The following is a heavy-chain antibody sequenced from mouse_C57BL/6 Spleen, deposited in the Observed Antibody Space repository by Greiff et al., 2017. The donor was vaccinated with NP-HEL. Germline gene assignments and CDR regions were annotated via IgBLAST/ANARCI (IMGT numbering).Heavy chain of an antibody. CDR2: INYDGSST. CDR3: AGGAGLGLDY. Sequence: EVQVVESEGGLVQPGSSMKLSCTASGFTFSDYYMAWVRQVPEKGLEWVANINYDGSSTYYLDSLKSRFLISRDNAKNILYLQMSSLKSEDTATYYCAGGAGLGLDYWGQGTSVTVSS. CDR1: GFTFSDYY. V-gene: IGHV5-16*01. J-gene: IGHJ4*01.